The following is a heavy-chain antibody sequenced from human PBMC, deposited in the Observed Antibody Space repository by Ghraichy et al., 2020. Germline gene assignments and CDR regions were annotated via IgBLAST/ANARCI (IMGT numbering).Heavy chain of an antibody. CDR1: GLGVSSNY. D-gene: IGHD2-21*01. CDR2: LYSDGTP. V-gene: IGHV3-53*01. J-gene: IGHJ6*02. CDR3: ARDRRYCGNNCYLYYYYGMDV. Sequence: GESLNISCAASGLGVSSNYMSWVRQAPGKGLEWFAILYSDGTPFYADSVRGRFTISRDESRNTMYLQMNTLRAEDTAVYYCARDRRYCGNNCYLYYYYGMDVWGRGTTVTVSS.